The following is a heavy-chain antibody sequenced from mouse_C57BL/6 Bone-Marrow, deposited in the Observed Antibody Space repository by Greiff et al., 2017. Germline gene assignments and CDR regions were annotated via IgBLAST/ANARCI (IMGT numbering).Heavy chain of an antibody. J-gene: IGHJ4*01. CDR2: MHPNGGSP. Sequence: QVQLQQPGAELVKPGASVKLSCKASGYTFTNYWMHWVKQRPGTGLEWIGMMHPNGGSPDYNEKFKSEATLSVDTSSRTAYMELSSLTSEDSAVYYCSRSYDYDDFTMDYWGQGTSVTVSS. CDR1: GYTFTNYW. V-gene: IGHV1-64*01. D-gene: IGHD2-4*01. CDR3: SRSYDYDDFTMDY.